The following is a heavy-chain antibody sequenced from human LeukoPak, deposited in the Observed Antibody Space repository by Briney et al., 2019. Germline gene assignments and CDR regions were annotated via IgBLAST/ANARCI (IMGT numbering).Heavy chain of an antibody. Sequence: ASVKVSCKASGYTFTGYYMHWVRQAPEQGLEWVGWINPNSGGTNYAQKFQGRVTMTRDTSISTAYMELSRLRSDDTAVYYCASPPLGYYDSSGPEFDYWGQGTLVTVSS. D-gene: IGHD3-22*01. CDR3: ASPPLGYYDSSGPEFDY. CDR1: GYTFTGYY. CDR2: INPNSGGT. V-gene: IGHV1-2*02. J-gene: IGHJ4*02.